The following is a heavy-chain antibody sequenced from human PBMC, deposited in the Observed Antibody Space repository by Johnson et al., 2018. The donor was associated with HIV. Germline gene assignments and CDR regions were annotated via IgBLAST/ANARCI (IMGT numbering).Heavy chain of an antibody. J-gene: IGHJ3*02. D-gene: IGHD1-26*01. Sequence: VQLVESGGGLVQPGGSLRLSCVGSGFSFSDHFMDWVRQAPGKGLEWVGRIRNKPSSYSTEYAASVKGRFTVSRDDSKKSLYLQMNSLRAEDTAVYYCARSWELGETAFDIWGQGTMVTVSS. CDR1: GFSFSDHF. V-gene: IGHV3-72*01. CDR2: IRNKPSSYST. CDR3: ARSWELGETAFDI.